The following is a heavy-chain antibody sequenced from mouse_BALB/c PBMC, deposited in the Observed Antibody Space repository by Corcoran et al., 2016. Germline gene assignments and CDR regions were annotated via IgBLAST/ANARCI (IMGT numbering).Heavy chain of an antibody. D-gene: IGHD1-1*01. CDR2: INTYSGEP. V-gene: IGHV9-3-1*01. Sequence: QIQLVQSGPELKKPGETVKISCKASGYTFTNYGMNWVKQAPGKGLKWMGWINTYSGEPTYADDFKGRFAFSLEISASTAYLQINNLKNEDTATYFCAITTEVADYYVMDYWGQGTSVTVSS. J-gene: IGHJ4*01. CDR1: GYTFTNYG. CDR3: AITTEVADYYVMDY.